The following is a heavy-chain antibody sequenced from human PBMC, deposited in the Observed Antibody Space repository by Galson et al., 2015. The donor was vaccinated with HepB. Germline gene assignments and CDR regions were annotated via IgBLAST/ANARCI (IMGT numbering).Heavy chain of an antibody. Sequence: SLRLSCAASGFTFSNAWMSWVRQAPGKGLEWVGRIKSKTDGGTTDYAAPVKGRFTISRDDSKNTLYLQMNSLKTEDTAVYYCTTDRGSGYSSSFPGGDAFDIWGQGTMVTVSS. V-gene: IGHV3-15*01. J-gene: IGHJ3*02. CDR3: TTDRGSGYSSSFPGGDAFDI. CDR1: GFTFSNAW. CDR2: IKSKTDGGTT. D-gene: IGHD6-6*01.